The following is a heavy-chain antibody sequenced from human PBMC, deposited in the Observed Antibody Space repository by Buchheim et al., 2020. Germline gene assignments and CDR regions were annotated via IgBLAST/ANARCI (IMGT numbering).Heavy chain of an antibody. Sequence: QVQLVESGGGVVQPGRSLRLSCAASGFTFSSYGMHWVRQAPGKGLEWVAVIWYDGSNKYYADSVKGRFTISRDNSKNTLYLQMNSLRAEDTAVYYCAGRFLEWSHGDWFDPWGQGTLVTVSS. V-gene: IGHV3-33*01. CDR2: IWYDGSNK. J-gene: IGHJ5*02. CDR1: GFTFSSYG. D-gene: IGHD3-3*01. CDR3: AGRFLEWSHGDWFDP.